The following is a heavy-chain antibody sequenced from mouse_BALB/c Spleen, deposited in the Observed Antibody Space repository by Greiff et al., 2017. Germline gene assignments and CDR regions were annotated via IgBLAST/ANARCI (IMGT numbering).Heavy chain of an antibody. V-gene: IGHV1S81*02. J-gene: IGHJ2*01. Sequence: VQLQQSGAELVKPGASVKLSCKASGYTFTSYYMYWVKQRPGQGLEWIGEINPSNGGTNFNEKFKSKATLTVDKSSSTAYMQLSSLTSEDSAVYYCTRPDWEGVGYFDYWGQGTTLTVSS. CDR2: INPSNGGT. D-gene: IGHD4-1*01. CDR1: GYTFTSYY. CDR3: TRPDWEGVGYFDY.